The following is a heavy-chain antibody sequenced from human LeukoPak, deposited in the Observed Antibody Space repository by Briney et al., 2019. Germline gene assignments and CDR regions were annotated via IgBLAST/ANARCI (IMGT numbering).Heavy chain of an antibody. V-gene: IGHV3-43*02. CDR2: ISGDGGST. CDR1: GFTFHGHA. CDR3: ARGDQWLIHY. Sequence: GGSLRLSXAASGFTFHGHAMHWVRQVPGKGLEWVSLISGDGGSTYYADSVKGRVTISRDNSKNSLHLQINSLTTEDTALYYCARGDQWLIHYWGQGTLVTVSS. D-gene: IGHD6-19*01. J-gene: IGHJ4*02.